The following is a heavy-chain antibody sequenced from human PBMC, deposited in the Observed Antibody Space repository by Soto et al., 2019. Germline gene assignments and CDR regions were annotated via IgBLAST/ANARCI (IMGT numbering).Heavy chain of an antibody. CDR1: GGTFSSYA. CDR3: ARVCSSTSCYGGDWFDP. CDR2: IIPIFGTA. J-gene: IGHJ5*02. V-gene: IGHV1-69*13. Sequence: GASVKVSCKASGGTFSSYAISWVRQAPGQGLEWMGGIIPIFGTANYAQKFQGRVTITADESTSTAYMELSSLRSGDTAVYYCARVCSSTSCYGGDWFDPWGQGTLVTVSS. D-gene: IGHD2-2*01.